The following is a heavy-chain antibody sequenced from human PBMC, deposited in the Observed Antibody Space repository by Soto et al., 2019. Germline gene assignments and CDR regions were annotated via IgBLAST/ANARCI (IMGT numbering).Heavy chain of an antibody. V-gene: IGHV1-8*01. CDR2: MNPNSGST. CDR1: GYTFTSYD. D-gene: IGHD6-6*01. Sequence: QVQLVQSGVEVKKPGASVKVSCKASGYTFTSYDINWVRQATGQGLEWVGWMNPNSGSTGYAQNFQGRVAMGRDTSISTAYMELSGLRSDDTAVYYCTRNVRQTGDFDYWGQGTLVTVSS. CDR3: TRNVRQTGDFDY. J-gene: IGHJ4*02.